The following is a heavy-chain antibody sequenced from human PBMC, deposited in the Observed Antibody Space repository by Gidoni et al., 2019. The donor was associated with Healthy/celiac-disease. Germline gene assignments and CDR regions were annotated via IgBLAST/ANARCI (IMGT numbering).Heavy chain of an antibody. Sequence: EVQLVESGGGLVQPGRSLRLSCTASGFTFGDYAMSWVRQAPGKGLEWVGFIRSKAYGGTTEYAASVKGRFTISRDDSKSIAYLQMNSLKTEDTAVYYCTRDRNPLDYWGQGTLVTVSS. CDR2: IRSKAYGGTT. V-gene: IGHV3-49*04. J-gene: IGHJ4*02. D-gene: IGHD1-1*01. CDR1: GFTFGDYA. CDR3: TRDRNPLDY.